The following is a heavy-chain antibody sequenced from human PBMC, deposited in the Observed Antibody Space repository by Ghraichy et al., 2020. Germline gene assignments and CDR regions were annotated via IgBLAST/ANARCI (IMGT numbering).Heavy chain of an antibody. V-gene: IGHV4-59*01. D-gene: IGHD6-6*01. CDR3: ARARSIAARPLYFDY. CDR1: GGSISSYY. CDR2: IYYSGST. J-gene: IGHJ4*02. Sequence: SETLSLTCTVSGGSISSYYWSWFRQPPGKGLEWIGYIYYSGSTNYNPSLKSRVTISVDTSKNQFSLKLSSVIAADTAVYYCARARSIAARPLYFDYWGQGTLVTVSS.